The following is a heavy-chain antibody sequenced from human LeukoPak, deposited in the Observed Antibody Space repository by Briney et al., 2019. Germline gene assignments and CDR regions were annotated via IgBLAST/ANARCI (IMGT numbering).Heavy chain of an antibody. J-gene: IGHJ3*01. CDR3: ARDNRMIVGGGVDV. V-gene: IGHV4-31*03. CDR1: GDSVTSGVYY. Sequence: SETLSLTCTVSGDSVTSGVYYWTWIRQHPGKGLEWIAYINYSGSTYYNPSLMSRVSISLDRSKNQFSLRLTSVTAADTAMYYCARDNRMIVGGGVDVWGQGAMVIVSS. D-gene: IGHD1-14*01. CDR2: INYSGST.